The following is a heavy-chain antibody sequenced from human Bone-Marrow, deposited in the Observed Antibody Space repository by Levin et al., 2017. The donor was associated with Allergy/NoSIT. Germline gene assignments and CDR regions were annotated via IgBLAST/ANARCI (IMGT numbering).Heavy chain of an antibody. Sequence: QRGESLKISCAASGFNLSSFGMHWVRQAPGKGLEWVAVISYDGSNKYYVDSVKGRFTISRDNSKNTLFLQMNSLRAEDTAVYYCAKEDYGDYVLDYWGQGTLLTVDS. CDR3: AKEDYGDYVLDY. CDR1: GFNLSSFG. J-gene: IGHJ4*02. D-gene: IGHD4-17*01. CDR2: ISYDGSNK. V-gene: IGHV3-30*18.